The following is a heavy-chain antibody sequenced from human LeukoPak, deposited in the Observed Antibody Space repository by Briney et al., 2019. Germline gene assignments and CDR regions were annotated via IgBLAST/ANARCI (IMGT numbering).Heavy chain of an antibody. J-gene: IGHJ3*02. Sequence: GGSLRLSCVASGFTFKNARMTWVRQAPGKGLEWVGHIKIKNEGATTDYAASVKGRFTISRDDSKNTLYLQMNSLKTEDTAAYYCATKYSMVRGVIITVSALDIWGQGTMVTVSS. D-gene: IGHD3-10*01. V-gene: IGHV3-15*01. CDR2: IKIKNEGATT. CDR1: GFTFKNAR. CDR3: ATKYSMVRGVIITVSALDI.